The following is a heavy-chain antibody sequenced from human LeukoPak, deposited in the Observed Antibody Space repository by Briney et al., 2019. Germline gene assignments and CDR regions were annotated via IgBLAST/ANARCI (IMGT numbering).Heavy chain of an antibody. Sequence: ASVKVSCKASGYTFTSYGISWVRQAPGQGLEWMGWISAYNGNTDYAQKLQGRVTMTTDTSTSTAYMELRSLRSGDTAVYYCARDADRSYYYDSSGYYYYYYGMDVWGQGTTVTVSS. D-gene: IGHD3-22*01. CDR3: ARDADRSYYYDSSGYYYYYYGMDV. V-gene: IGHV1-18*01. CDR2: ISAYNGNT. CDR1: GYTFTSYG. J-gene: IGHJ6*02.